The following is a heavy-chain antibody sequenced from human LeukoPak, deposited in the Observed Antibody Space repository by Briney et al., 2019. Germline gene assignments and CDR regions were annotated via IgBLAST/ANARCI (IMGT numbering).Heavy chain of an antibody. V-gene: IGHV3-30*14. Sequence: PGGALRLSCAASEFSVGSNYMTWVRQAPGKGLEWVAVISYDGSNKYYADSVKGRFTISRDNSKNTLYLQMNSLRAEDTAVYYCARRAGDYSHPYDYWGQGTLVTVSS. CDR1: EFSVGSNY. D-gene: IGHD3-22*01. CDR2: ISYDGSNK. J-gene: IGHJ4*02. CDR3: ARRAGDYSHPYDY.